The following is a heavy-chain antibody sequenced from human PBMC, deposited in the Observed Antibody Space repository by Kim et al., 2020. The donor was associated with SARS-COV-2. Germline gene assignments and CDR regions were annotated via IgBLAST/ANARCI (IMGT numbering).Heavy chain of an antibody. CDR1: GGSITNSNW. V-gene: IGHV4-4*02. CDR2: IYHTGTT. Sequence: SETLSLTCDVSGGSITNSNWWSWVRQPPGKGLEWIGEIYHTGTTNYNSSLKSRVTISIDKSNNRFSLKLFTVTAADTAVYYCARGGGGYGYPYTYRGMDVWGQGTTVTVSS. J-gene: IGHJ6*02. CDR3: ARGGGGYGYPYTYRGMDV. D-gene: IGHD2-21*01.